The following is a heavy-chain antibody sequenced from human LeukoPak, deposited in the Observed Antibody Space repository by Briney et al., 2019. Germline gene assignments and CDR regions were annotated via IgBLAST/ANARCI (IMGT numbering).Heavy chain of an antibody. D-gene: IGHD1-26*01. V-gene: IGHV1-2*02. CDR2: INPNSGGT. CDR3: ARDSGSPSADAFDI. CDR1: GYTFTGYY. Sequence: ASVKVSCKASGYTFTGYYMHWVRQAPGQGLEWMGWINPNSGGTNYAQKFQGRVTITTDESTSTAYMELSSLRSEDTAVYYCARDSGSPSADAFDIWGQGTMVTVSS. J-gene: IGHJ3*02.